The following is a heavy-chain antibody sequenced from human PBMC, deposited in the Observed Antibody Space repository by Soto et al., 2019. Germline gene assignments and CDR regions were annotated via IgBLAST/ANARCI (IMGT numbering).Heavy chain of an antibody. D-gene: IGHD2-21*02. Sequence: PQTLRLTYIVSGESISSSSYYWGWIRQPPGKGLEWIGSIYHSGRTYYNPSLKSRVSISIDTSKNQFSLKLSSVTAADTALYFCARQRTTVVTQAYFNYWCQ. J-gene: IGHJ4*01. CDR3: ARQRTTVVTQAYFNY. CDR1: GESISSSSYY. CDR2: IYHSGRT. V-gene: IGHV4-39*01.